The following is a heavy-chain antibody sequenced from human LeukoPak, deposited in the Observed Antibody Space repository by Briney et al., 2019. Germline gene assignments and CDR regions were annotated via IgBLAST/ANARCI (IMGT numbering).Heavy chain of an antibody. CDR3: ARGRGSYYYDSSGRSRNWFDP. V-gene: IGHV4-59*12. J-gene: IGHJ5*02. D-gene: IGHD3-22*01. CDR1: GGSISSYY. CDR2: IYYSGST. Sequence: SETLSLTCTVSGGSISSYYWSWIRQPPGKGLEWIGYIYYSGSTNYNPSLKSRVTISVDTSKNQFSLKLSSVTAADTAVYYCARGRGSYYYDSSGRSRNWFDPWGQGTLVTVSS.